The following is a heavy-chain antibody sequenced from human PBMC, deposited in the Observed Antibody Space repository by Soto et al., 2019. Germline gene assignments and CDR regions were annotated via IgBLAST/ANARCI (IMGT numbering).Heavy chain of an antibody. CDR2: INGGEGNS. J-gene: IGHJ5*02. V-gene: IGHV1-3*01. CDR1: GYSFSDFA. D-gene: IGHD3-10*01. Sequence: GASVKVSCKSSGYSFSDFALHWVRQAPGQTLEWLGWINGGEGNSKYSQKFKDRVTLTRDTSASTAYMDLSSLRPEDTAIYYCARTFTMIRGVANGDWFDHWGQGTLVTVYS. CDR3: ARTFTMIRGVANGDWFDH.